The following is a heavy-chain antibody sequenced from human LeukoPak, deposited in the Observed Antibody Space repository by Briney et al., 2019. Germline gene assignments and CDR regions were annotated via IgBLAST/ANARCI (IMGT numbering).Heavy chain of an antibody. J-gene: IGHJ4*02. V-gene: IGHV4-39*07. CDR1: GGSIGSNNYY. Sequence: SETLSLTCTVCGGSIGSNNYYWGWIRQPPGKALEWIGSVYYSGTTSYNPSLKSRVTISVYMSKNHFSLRLRSVTAADTAMYYCARGTLYRGWSYYLDFWGQGSQVTVSS. D-gene: IGHD6-19*01. CDR3: ARGTLYRGWSYYLDF. CDR2: VYYSGTT.